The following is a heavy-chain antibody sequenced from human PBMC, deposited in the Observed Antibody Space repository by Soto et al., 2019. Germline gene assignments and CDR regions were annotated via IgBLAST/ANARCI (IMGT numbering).Heavy chain of an antibody. D-gene: IGHD2-15*01. CDR1: GFSVSNNH. CDR2: IHIDGNT. Sequence: GGSLRLSCAASGFSVSNNHMSWVRQAPGKGLEWVSLIHIDGNTYYTDAVKGRFTISRDYSKNTLFLQMNNLRAEDTALYYCGRDGSGPFGYWGQGTQVTVSS. J-gene: IGHJ4*02. CDR3: GRDGSGPFGY. V-gene: IGHV3-53*01.